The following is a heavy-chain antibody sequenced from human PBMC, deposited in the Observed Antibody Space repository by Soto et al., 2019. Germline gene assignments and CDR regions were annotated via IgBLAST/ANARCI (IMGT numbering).Heavy chain of an antibody. CDR3: ARDGGTYSSGFIDY. CDR2: IYYSGST. V-gene: IGHV4-59*01. D-gene: IGHD6-19*01. CDR1: GGSISSYY. J-gene: IGHJ4*02. Sequence: QVQLQESGPGLVKPSETLSLTCTVSGGSISSYYWSWIRQPPGKGLEWIGYIYYSGSTNYNPSLKSRVTISVDTSKNQFSLKLSSVTAADTAVYYCARDGGTYSSGFIDYWGQGTLVTVSS.